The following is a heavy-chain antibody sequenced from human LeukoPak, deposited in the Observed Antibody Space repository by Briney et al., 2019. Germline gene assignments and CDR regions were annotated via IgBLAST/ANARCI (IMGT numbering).Heavy chain of an antibody. Sequence: ASVKVSCKASGYTFTSYGISWVRQAPGQGLEWMGWISAYNGNTNYAQKFQGRVTMTTDTSTSTAYMELRSLRSDDTAVYYCARAPNDYGGNTNYYYYYYMDVWGKGTTVTVSS. CDR1: GYTFTSYG. CDR2: ISAYNGNT. V-gene: IGHV1-18*01. J-gene: IGHJ6*03. D-gene: IGHD4-23*01. CDR3: ARAPNDYGGNTNYYYYYYMDV.